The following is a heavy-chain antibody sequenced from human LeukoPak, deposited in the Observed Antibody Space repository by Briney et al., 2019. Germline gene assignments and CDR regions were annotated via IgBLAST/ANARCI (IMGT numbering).Heavy chain of an antibody. CDR1: EFTFSSYA. CDR3: ANIIRKYTSGYYYFDY. D-gene: IGHD6-25*01. V-gene: IGHV3-30-3*01. J-gene: IGHJ4*02. Sequence: GGSRRLSCAASEFTFSSYAMHWVRQAPGKGLEWVVAISFDGNNEYYADSVKGRFTISRDNSKNTLYLQMNSLRAEDTAVYYCANIIRKYTSGYYYFDYWGQGTLVTVSS. CDR2: ISFDGNNE.